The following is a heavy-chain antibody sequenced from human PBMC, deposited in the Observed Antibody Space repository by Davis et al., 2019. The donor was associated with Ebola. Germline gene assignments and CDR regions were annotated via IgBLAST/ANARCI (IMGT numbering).Heavy chain of an antibody. Sequence: GKSLKISCAASGFTFKSFDMNWIRQAPGGGLEWVASIKSDISYIHYAASVRGRFTVSRDNAQNSLYLQMTSLSVEDTAVYYCARKDFGDYAYSDYWGQGTLVTVSS. D-gene: IGHD4-17*01. J-gene: IGHJ4*02. CDR3: ARKDFGDYAYSDY. V-gene: IGHV3-21*01. CDR1: GFTFKSFD. CDR2: IKSDISYI.